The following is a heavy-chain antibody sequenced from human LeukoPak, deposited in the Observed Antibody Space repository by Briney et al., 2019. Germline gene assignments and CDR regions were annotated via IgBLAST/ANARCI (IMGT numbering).Heavy chain of an antibody. CDR2: ISYDGTNK. J-gene: IGHJ4*02. Sequence: GGSLRLSCAASGFTFSSYEMHWVRQAPGKGLEWVTLISYDGTNKYYADSVKGRFTVSRDNSNNTVFLQMHSLSAEDTAVYYCARVSGCSGGICTSVKYWGQGTLVTVSS. CDR3: ARVSGCSGGICTSVKY. CDR1: GFTFSSYE. V-gene: IGHV3-30*04. D-gene: IGHD2-15*01.